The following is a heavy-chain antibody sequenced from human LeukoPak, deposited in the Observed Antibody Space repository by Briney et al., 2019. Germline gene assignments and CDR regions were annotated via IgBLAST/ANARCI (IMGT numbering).Heavy chain of an antibody. D-gene: IGHD2/OR15-2a*01. Sequence: SPAETLSLTCTVSGAYTGSHYWSWIRQPAGKGLEWIGRLSPSGTTHYNPSLGSRVTMSVDTSKNYFSLRLSSVTAADTAVYYCARDFYASGFYFWFDPWGQGILVTVSS. V-gene: IGHV4-4*07. CDR2: LSPSGTT. CDR1: GAYTGSHY. J-gene: IGHJ5*02. CDR3: ARDFYASGFYFWFDP.